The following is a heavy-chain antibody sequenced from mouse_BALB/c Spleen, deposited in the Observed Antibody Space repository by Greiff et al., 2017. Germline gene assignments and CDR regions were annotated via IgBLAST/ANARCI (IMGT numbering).Heavy chain of an antibody. V-gene: IGHV3-6*02. J-gene: IGHJ1*01. CDR3: ARGGLLRDRYWYFDV. CDR1: GYSITSGYY. Sequence: VQLKESGPGLVKPSQSLSLTCSVTGYSITSGYYWNWIRQFPGNKLEWMGYISYDGSNNYNPSLKNRISITRDTSKNQFFLKLNSVTTEDTATYYCARGGLLRDRYWYFDVWGAGTTVTVAS. CDR2: ISYDGSN. D-gene: IGHD2-3*01.